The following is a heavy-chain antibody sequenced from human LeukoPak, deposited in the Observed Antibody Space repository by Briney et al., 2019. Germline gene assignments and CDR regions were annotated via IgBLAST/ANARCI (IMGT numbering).Heavy chain of an antibody. CDR1: QFTFSNYW. V-gene: IGHV3-7*01. CDR3: AKRGVVIRVILVGFHKQAYYFDS. J-gene: IGHJ4*02. Sequence: PGGSLRLSCAASQFTFSNYWMSWVRQAPGKGLERVAHTSQDGTSNYYVDSVKGRFTISRDNAENSLYLQMDSLRAEDTAVYFCAKRGVVIRVILVGFHKQAYYFDSWGQGALVTVSS. CDR2: TSQDGTSN. D-gene: IGHD3-22*01.